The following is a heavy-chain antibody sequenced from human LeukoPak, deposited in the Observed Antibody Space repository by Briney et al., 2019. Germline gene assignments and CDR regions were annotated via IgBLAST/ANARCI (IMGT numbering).Heavy chain of an antibody. CDR3: GKGSTGWSRDP. Sequence: ASVKVSRTASGYTFTERGISWMRHVPGQGLEWMGWISATSGNTYYAQTFQDRVTMTTDASTSTAYMELRDLTADDTAVYYCGKGSTGWSRDPWGQGTLVTVSS. J-gene: IGHJ5*02. D-gene: IGHD6-19*01. V-gene: IGHV1-18*01. CDR1: GYTFTERG. CDR2: ISATSGNT.